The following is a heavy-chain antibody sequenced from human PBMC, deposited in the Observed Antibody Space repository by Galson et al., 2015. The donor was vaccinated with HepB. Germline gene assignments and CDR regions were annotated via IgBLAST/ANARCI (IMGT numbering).Heavy chain of an antibody. D-gene: IGHD3-10*01. CDR3: ARGSGRYAMDV. CDR2: TYYRSKWYN. CDR1: GDSVSSNSAA. J-gene: IGHJ6*02. Sequence: CAISGDSVSSNSAAWNWIRHSPSRGLEWLGRTYYRSKWYNDYAVSVRSRITINPDTSKNQFSLQLRSVTPDDTAVYHCARGSGRYAMDVWGQGTTVTVSS. V-gene: IGHV6-1*01.